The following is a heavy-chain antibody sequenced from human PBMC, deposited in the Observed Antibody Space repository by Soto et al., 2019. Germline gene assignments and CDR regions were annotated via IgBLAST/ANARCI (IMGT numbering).Heavy chain of an antibody. V-gene: IGHV3-23*01. CDR3: AKKLVSARPPLD. Sequence: EVQLLESGGGLVQPGGSLRLSCAASGFSFSSYVMGWVRQAPGKGLEWVSSIDKSGVDTYYADSVKGRFTISRDNSKNTLVLQMNSLRAEDTATYYWAKKLVSARPPLDWGQGALVIVSS. D-gene: IGHD6-6*01. CDR2: IDKSGVDT. CDR1: GFSFSSYV. J-gene: IGHJ4*02.